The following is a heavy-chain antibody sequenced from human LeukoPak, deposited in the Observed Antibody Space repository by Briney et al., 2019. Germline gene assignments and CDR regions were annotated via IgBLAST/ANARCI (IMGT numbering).Heavy chain of an antibody. J-gene: IGHJ6*02. CDR3: ARDLLPSSQEWFGELDMDV. V-gene: IGHV3-30-3*01. Sequence: GGSPRLSCAASGFTFSSYAMHWVRQAPGKGLEWVAVISYDGSNKYYADSVKGRFTISRDNSKNTLYLQMNSLRAEDTAVYYCARDLLPSSQEWFGELDMDVWGQGTTVTVSS. CDR2: ISYDGSNK. D-gene: IGHD3-10*01. CDR1: GFTFSSYA.